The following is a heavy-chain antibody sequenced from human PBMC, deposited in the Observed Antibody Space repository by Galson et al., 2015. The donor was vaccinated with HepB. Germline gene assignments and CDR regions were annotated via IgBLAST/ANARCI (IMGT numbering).Heavy chain of an antibody. Sequence: LRLSCAASGFSFNRYGMHWVRQAPGKGLEWVAAIWYDGRNKYDADSVKGRFTISRDNSDNTLYLQMNSLRAEDTAVYYCARDRERDGYNAGFDYWGQGTLVTVSS. CDR2: IWYDGRNK. D-gene: IGHD5-24*01. CDR1: GFSFNRYG. CDR3: ARDRERDGYNAGFDY. V-gene: IGHV3-33*01. J-gene: IGHJ4*02.